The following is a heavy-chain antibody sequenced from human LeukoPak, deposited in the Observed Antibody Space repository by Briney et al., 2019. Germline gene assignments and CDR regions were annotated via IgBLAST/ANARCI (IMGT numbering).Heavy chain of an antibody. CDR3: AKGGATICDN. Sequence: PGGPLRLSCAASGFTFSNYWMHWVRQAPGKGLVWVSRINSNGSSTNYADSVKGRFTISRDNAKNTLYLQMSSLRAEDTAVYYCAKGGATICDNWGQGTLVTVSS. D-gene: IGHD5-12*01. CDR1: GFTFSNYW. J-gene: IGHJ4*02. V-gene: IGHV3-74*01. CDR2: INSNGSST.